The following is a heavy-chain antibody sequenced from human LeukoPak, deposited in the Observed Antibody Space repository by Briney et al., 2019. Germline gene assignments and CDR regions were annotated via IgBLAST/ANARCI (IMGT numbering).Heavy chain of an antibody. V-gene: IGHV4-39*01. CDR2: IYYSGTT. J-gene: IGHJ4*02. D-gene: IGHD2-2*01. CDR3: ASHLGSASSTWYTPFDH. CDR1: GGSLSNSNYF. Sequence: SETLSLTCTVSGGSLSNSNYFWRWIRQPPGKGLDWIGSIYYSGTTNYNPSLKSRVTISVDTSKKQLSLRLSFVTTADKAVYYCASHLGSASSTWYTPFDHWGQGTLVTVSS.